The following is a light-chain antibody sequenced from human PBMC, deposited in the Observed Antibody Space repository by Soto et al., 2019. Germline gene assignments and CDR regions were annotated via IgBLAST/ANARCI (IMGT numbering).Light chain of an antibody. J-gene: IGKJ4*01. CDR2: WAS. Sequence: DIVMTQSPDSLAVSLGERATLNCKSSQSVLSSSNNRNYLAWYQLKPGQPPKLLISWASTRQSGVPDRFSGSGSGTDLTLTISSLQAEDVAVYYCHHYYSRPLTFGGGTKVAVK. CDR1: QSVLSSSNNRNY. CDR3: HHYYSRPLT. V-gene: IGKV4-1*01.